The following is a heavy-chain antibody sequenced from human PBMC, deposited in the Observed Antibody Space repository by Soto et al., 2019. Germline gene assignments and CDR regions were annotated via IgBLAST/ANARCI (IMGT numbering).Heavy chain of an antibody. D-gene: IGHD5-18*01. CDR1: GFTFSSYG. CDR2: IWYDGSNK. Sequence: QVQLVESGGGVVQPGRSLRLSCAASGFTFSSYGMHWVRQAPGKGLEWVAVIWYDGSNKYYADSVKGRFTISRDNSKNTLYLQMNSLRAEDTAVYYCARELGYSYGYGAADFIPLLDYWGQGTLVTVSS. J-gene: IGHJ4*02. CDR3: ARELGYSYGYGAADFIPLLDY. V-gene: IGHV3-33*01.